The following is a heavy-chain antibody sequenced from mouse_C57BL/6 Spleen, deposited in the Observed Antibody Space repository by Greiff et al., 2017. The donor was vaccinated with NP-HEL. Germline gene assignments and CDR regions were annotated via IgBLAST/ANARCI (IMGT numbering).Heavy chain of an antibody. D-gene: IGHD2-2*01. Sequence: QVHVKQSGAELVRPGASVKLSCKASGYTFTDYYINWVKQRPGQGLEWIARIYPGSGNTYYNEKFKGKATLTAEKSSSTAYMQLSSLTSEDSAVYFCARWGGYDADYYAMDYWGQGTSVTVSS. J-gene: IGHJ4*01. CDR2: IYPGSGNT. CDR1: GYTFTDYY. V-gene: IGHV1-76*01. CDR3: ARWGGYDADYYAMDY.